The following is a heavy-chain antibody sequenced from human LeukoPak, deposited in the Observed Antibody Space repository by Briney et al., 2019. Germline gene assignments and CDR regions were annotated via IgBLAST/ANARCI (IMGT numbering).Heavy chain of an antibody. J-gene: IGHJ3*02. D-gene: IGHD3-22*01. Sequence: TSETLSLTCSVSVGAISIYYWSWIRQPPGKGLEWIGYIYNSGSTNYNPSLKSRVTISVDTSKNQFSLKLSSVTAADTAVYYCACLTTADAFDIWGQGTKVTVSS. CDR3: ACLTTADAFDI. V-gene: IGHV4-59*01. CDR2: IYNSGST. CDR1: VGAISIYY.